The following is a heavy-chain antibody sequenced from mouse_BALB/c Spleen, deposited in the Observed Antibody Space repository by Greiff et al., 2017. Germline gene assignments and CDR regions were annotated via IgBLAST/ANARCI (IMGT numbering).Heavy chain of an antibody. J-gene: IGHJ2*01. CDR3: TREGDTFDY. CDR1: GYTFTSYW. V-gene: IGHV1-69*02. D-gene: IGHD3-3*01. Sequence: VQLQQPGAELVRPGASVKLSCKASGYTFTSYWINWVKQRPGQGLEWIGNIYPSDSYTNYNQKFKDKATLTVDKSSSTAYMQLSSPTSEDSAVYYCTREGDTFDYWGQGTTLTVSS. CDR2: IYPSDSYT.